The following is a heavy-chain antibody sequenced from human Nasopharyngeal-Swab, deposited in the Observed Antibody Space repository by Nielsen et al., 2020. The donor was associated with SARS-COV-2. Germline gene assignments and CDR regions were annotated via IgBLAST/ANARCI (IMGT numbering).Heavy chain of an antibody. CDR3: ARRQMGAHAFDI. J-gene: IGHJ3*02. Sequence: QTLSLTRAISGDSVSSNNAAWNWIRQSPSRGLEWLGRTYYRSKWYNEYAASVKSRVTINPDTSKNQISLQVNSMTAEDTAVYYCARRQMGAHAFDIWGQGTMVTVSS. CDR2: TYYRSKWYN. V-gene: IGHV6-1*01. D-gene: IGHD3-16*01. CDR1: GDSVSSNNAA.